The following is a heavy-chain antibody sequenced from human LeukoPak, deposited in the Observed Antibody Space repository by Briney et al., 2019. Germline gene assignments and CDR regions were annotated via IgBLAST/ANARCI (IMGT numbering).Heavy chain of an antibody. CDR3: VSEFFDY. Sequence: PGGSLRLSRAASGFTFSSYWMHWVRQAPGKGLVWVSRINSDGSSTNYADSVKGRITISRDNAKNTMYLQINSLRAEDTAVYYCVSEFFDYWGQGTLVTVSS. CDR1: GFTFSSYW. V-gene: IGHV3-74*01. J-gene: IGHJ4*02. CDR2: INSDGSST. D-gene: IGHD3-3*01.